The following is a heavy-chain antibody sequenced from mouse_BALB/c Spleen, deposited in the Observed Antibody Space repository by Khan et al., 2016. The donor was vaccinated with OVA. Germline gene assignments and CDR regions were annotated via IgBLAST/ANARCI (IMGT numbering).Heavy chain of an antibody. CDR3: ARAGYDAWCAY. J-gene: IGHJ3*01. Sequence: EVQLQESGAELVRPGALVKLSCKASGFNIKDYYIHWVKQRPEQGLEWIGWIDPENGNDIYDPKFRDKASITADTSSNTAYLQLNSLTAEDSAVYDCARAGYDAWCAYWGQGTLVSVSA. CDR2: IDPENGND. CDR1: GFNIKDYY. V-gene: IGHV14-1*02. D-gene: IGHD3-1*01.